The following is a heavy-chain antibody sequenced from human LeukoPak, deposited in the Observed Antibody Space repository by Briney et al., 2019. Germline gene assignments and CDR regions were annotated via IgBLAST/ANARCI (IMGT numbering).Heavy chain of an antibody. CDR2: INHSGST. CDR3: ARARKTYYDFWSGPRKAVGAFDI. D-gene: IGHD3-3*01. Sequence: SETLSLTCAVYGGSFSGYYWSWIRQPPGKGLEWIGEINHSGSTNYNPSLKSRVTISVDTSKNQFSLKLSSVTAADTAVYYCARARKTYYDFWSGPRKAVGAFDIWGQGTMVTVSS. J-gene: IGHJ3*02. V-gene: IGHV4-34*01. CDR1: GGSFSGYY.